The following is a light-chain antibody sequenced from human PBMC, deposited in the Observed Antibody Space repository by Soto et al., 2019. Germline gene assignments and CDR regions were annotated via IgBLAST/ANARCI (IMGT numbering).Light chain of an antibody. CDR3: QQYNYWPS. CDR1: ESVNSN. V-gene: IGKV3-15*01. Sequence: EIAMTQSPDTLSVSPGERATLSCRASESVNSNLAWYQQKPGQAPRLLIYRASTRATGIAARFSGSGSETEYTLTISSLQSEDFAVYYCQQYNYWPSFGQGTKVDIK. CDR2: RAS. J-gene: IGKJ1*01.